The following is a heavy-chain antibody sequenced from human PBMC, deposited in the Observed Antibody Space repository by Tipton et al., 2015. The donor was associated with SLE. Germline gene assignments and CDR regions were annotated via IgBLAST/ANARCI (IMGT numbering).Heavy chain of an antibody. D-gene: IGHD4-11*01. Sequence: SLRLSCAASGFTFSSYAMHWIRQAPGKGLEWVSYISSSSSYTNYADSVKGRFTISRDNAKNSLYLQMNSLRAEDTAVYYCARVTIWYYFDYWGQGTLVTVSS. CDR1: GFTFSSYA. J-gene: IGHJ4*02. V-gene: IGHV3-11*05. CDR3: ARVTIWYYFDY. CDR2: ISSSSSYT.